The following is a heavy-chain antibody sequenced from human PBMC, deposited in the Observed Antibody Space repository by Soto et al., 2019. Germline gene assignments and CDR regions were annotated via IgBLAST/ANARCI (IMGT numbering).Heavy chain of an antibody. J-gene: IGHJ4*02. CDR3: AGRIVVVTARDY. Sequence: QVQLVQSGAEEKKPGASVKVSCKASGYTFTSYAMHWVRQAPGQRLEWMGWINAGNGNTKYSQKFQGRVTITRDTSGSTAYKELISLRSEDTAVYYCAGRIVVVTARDYWGQGTLVTVSS. V-gene: IGHV1-3*05. CDR2: INAGNGNT. D-gene: IGHD2-21*02. CDR1: GYTFTSYA.